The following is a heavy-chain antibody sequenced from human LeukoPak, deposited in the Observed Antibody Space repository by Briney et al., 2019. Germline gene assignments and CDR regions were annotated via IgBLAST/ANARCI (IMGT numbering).Heavy chain of an antibody. D-gene: IGHD4-11*01. J-gene: IGHJ3*02. CDR3: AKPEDYTDAFDI. V-gene: IGHV3-23*01. CDR2: ITGSGDRT. Sequence: GGSLRLSCAASGFTFSSYAMNWARQAPGKGLEWVSAITGSGDRTYYADSVKGRFTISRDNSKNTLYLQMNSLRAEDTAVYYCAKPEDYTDAFDIWGQGTMVTVSS. CDR1: GFTFSSYA.